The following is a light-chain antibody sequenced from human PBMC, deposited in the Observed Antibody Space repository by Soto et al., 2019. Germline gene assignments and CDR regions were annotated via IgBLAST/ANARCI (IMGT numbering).Light chain of an antibody. CDR2: DVS. V-gene: IGLV2-14*01. CDR1: SSDVGGYNY. Sequence: ALTQPASVSGSRGQSITISCTGTSSDVGGYNYVSWYQQHPGKAPKLMIYDVSNRPSGVSNRFSGSKSGNTASLTIPGLQAEDEADYYCSSYTSSSTLYVLGTGTKVTVL. J-gene: IGLJ1*01. CDR3: SSYTSSSTLYV.